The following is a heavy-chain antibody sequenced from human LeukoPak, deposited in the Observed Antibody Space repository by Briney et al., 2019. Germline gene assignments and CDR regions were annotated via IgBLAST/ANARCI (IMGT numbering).Heavy chain of an antibody. D-gene: IGHD6-13*01. Sequence: GGSLRLSXAVSGFTFSSYEMTWVRQAPGKGLVWISYISRSGSSINYADSVKGRFTISRDNAKNLLYVQMNSLRAEDTAVYYCARYSSTWYVAMDAWGKGTTVTVSS. CDR3: ARYSSTWYVAMDA. CDR1: GFTFSSYE. V-gene: IGHV3-48*03. J-gene: IGHJ6*03. CDR2: ISRSGSSI.